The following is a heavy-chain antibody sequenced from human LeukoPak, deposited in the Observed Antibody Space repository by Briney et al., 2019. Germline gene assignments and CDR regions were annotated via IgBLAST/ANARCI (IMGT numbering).Heavy chain of an antibody. CDR3: ARDNDLRGVGYFDY. CDR1: GFTVSSYY. V-gene: IGHV3-53*01. CDR2: IYSGGSS. Sequence: PGGSLRLSCAASGFTVSSYYISWVRQAPGKGLEWVSVIYSGGSSYYADSVKGRFTISRDNSKNTLYLQMNSRRAEDTALYYCARDNDLRGVGYFDYWGQGTLVTVSS. J-gene: IGHJ4*02. D-gene: IGHD1-26*01.